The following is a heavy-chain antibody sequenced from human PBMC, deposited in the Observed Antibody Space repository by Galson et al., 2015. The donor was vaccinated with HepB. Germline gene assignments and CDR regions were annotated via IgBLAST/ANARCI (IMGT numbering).Heavy chain of an antibody. V-gene: IGHV3-33*01. J-gene: IGHJ4*02. CDR3: ARHFPDEDYGDYQTDPSAYYFDY. CDR2: IWYDGSNK. D-gene: IGHD4-17*01. CDR1: GFTFSSYG. Sequence: SLRLSCAASGFTFSSYGMHWIRQAPGKGLEWVAVIWYDGSNKYYADSVKGRFTISRDNSKNTLYLQMNSLRGEDTAVYYCARHFPDEDYGDYQTDPSAYYFDYWGQGTLVTVSS.